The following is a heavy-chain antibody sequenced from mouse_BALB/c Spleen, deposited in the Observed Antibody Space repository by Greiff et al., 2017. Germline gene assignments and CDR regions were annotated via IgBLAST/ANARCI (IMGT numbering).Heavy chain of an antibody. CDR3: AREEY. CDR2: IDPANGNT. Sequence: EVQLQQSGAELVKPGDSVKLSCSASGFSIKDTYMHWVKQRPEQGLEWIGRIDPANGNTNYDPQFQGKATKSADTSSNTADLKLSNRTSEDAAVCYCAREEYRGQGTLVTVAA. V-gene: IGHV14-3*02. J-gene: IGHJ3*01. CDR1: GFSIKDTY.